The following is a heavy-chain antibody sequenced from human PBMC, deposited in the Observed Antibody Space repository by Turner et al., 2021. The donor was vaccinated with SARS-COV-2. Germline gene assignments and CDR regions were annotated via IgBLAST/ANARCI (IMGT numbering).Heavy chain of an antibody. V-gene: IGHV1-46*03. J-gene: IGHJ4*02. CDR2: INPSGGGT. Sequence: QVQLVQSGAEVKKPGASVKVSGKASGSLFINYYIHWVRQAPGQGLEWVGIINPSGGGTRYAQKFRGRVTMTRDTSTSTVSMELSSLRSEDTAVYYCARGELWSFSSYDNWGQGTLVTVSS. D-gene: IGHD3-10*01. CDR3: ARGELWSFSSYDN. CDR1: GSLFINYY.